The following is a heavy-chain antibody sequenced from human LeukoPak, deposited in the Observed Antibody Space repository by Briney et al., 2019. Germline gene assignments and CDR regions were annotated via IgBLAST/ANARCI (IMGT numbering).Heavy chain of an antibody. J-gene: IGHJ4*02. D-gene: IGHD2-2*01. Sequence: ASVKVSCKASGYTFTGYYMHWVRQAPGQGLEWMGWINPNSGGTNYAQKFQGRVTMTRDTSISTAYMEPSRLRSDDTAVYYCAREPLLGGGVVVPAAMDYWGQGTLVTVSS. V-gene: IGHV1-2*02. CDR3: AREPLLGGGVVVPAAMDY. CDR2: INPNSGGT. CDR1: GYTFTGYY.